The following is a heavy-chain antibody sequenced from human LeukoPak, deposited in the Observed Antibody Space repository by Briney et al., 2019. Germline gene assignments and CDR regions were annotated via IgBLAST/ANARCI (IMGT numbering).Heavy chain of an antibody. CDR3: PKESGSYYYFDY. J-gene: IGHJ4*02. Sequence: RAGGSLRLSCAASGFTFSSYAMSWVRQAPGKGLEWVSAISGSGGSTYYADSVKGRFTISRDNSKNTLYLQMNSLRAEDTAVYYCPKESGSYYYFDYWGQGTLVTVSS. D-gene: IGHD1-26*01. CDR1: GFTFSSYA. CDR2: ISGSGGST. V-gene: IGHV3-23*01.